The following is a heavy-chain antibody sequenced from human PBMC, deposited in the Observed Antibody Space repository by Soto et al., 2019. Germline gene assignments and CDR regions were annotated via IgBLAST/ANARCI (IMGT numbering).Heavy chain of an antibody. D-gene: IGHD6-19*01. V-gene: IGHV3-33*01. CDR3: ARDDIPGIAVAIYGMDV. J-gene: IGHJ6*02. CDR2: IWYDESNI. CDR1: GFKFSSYG. Sequence: QVQLVESGGGVVQPGRSLRLSCAASGFKFSSYGMHWVRQAPGKGLDWVAVIWYDESNIYYADSVKGRFTISRDNSKNTLFLQMNSLRAEDTAVYYCARDDIPGIAVAIYGMDVWGQGTTVTVSS.